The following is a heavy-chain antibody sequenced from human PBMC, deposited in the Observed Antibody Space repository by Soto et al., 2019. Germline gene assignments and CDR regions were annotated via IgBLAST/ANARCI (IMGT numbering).Heavy chain of an antibody. V-gene: IGHV1-18*01. D-gene: IGHD3-22*01. J-gene: IGHJ4*02. CDR3: ARDGSYYDRSGYYYLY. CDR1: GYTFTSYG. Sequence: ASVKVSCKASGYTFTSYGISWVRQAPGQGLEWMGWISAYNGNTNYAQKLQGRVTISADESTSTAYMELSSLRSEDTAVYYCARDGSYYDRSGYYYLYWGQGTLVTVSS. CDR2: ISAYNGNT.